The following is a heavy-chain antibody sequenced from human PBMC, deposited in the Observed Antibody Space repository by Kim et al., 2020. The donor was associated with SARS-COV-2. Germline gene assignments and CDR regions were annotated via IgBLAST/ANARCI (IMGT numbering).Heavy chain of an antibody. Sequence: GGSLRLSCAASGFTFSSFWMHWVRQAPGKGLEWVANITEDGSEKYYVDSVKGRFTISRENAKNSLFLQMNSLKVEDTAVYYCATRGKSAASYVYYGNWVQGTLATVSS. CDR2: ITEDGSEK. D-gene: IGHD3-16*01. CDR1: GFTFSSFW. CDR3: ATRGKSAASYVYYGN. J-gene: IGHJ4*01. V-gene: IGHV3-7*01.